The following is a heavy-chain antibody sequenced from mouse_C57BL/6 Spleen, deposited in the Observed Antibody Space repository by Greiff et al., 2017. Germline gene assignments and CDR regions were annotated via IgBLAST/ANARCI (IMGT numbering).Heavy chain of an antibody. Sequence: EVKLEESGGGLVKPGGSLKLSCAASGFTFSSYTMSWVRQTPEKRLEWVATISGGGGNTYYPDSVKGRFTISRDNAKNTLYLQMSSLRSEDTALYYCARHPTVDYAMDYWGQGTSVTVSS. CDR1: GFTFSSYT. CDR2: ISGGGGNT. D-gene: IGHD1-1*01. V-gene: IGHV5-9*01. CDR3: ARHPTVDYAMDY. J-gene: IGHJ4*01.